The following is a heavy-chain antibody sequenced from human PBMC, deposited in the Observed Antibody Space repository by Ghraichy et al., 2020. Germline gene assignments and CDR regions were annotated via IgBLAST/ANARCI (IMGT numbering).Heavy chain of an antibody. CDR1: GVSITRRSYY. V-gene: IGHV4-39*01. CDR3: ARHGDYDLWRGYYGGDFDS. J-gene: IGHJ4*02. D-gene: IGHD3-3*01. Sequence: SETLSLTCNVSGVSITRRSYYWGWIRQSPGKGLEWIGTVSNIGNTYYTPSLKNRVAISIDASKDQFSLRLSSVTAADTAVYYCARHGDYDLWRGYYGGDFDSWGQGTLVTVSS. CDR2: VSNIGNT.